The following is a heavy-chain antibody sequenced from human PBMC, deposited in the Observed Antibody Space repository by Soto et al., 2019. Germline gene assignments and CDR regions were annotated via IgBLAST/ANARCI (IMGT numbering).Heavy chain of an antibody. D-gene: IGHD6-13*01. Sequence: SETLSLTCAVYVGSFSGYYWSWIRQPPGKGLEGIGEINHSGSTNYNPSLKSRGSISVDTSKNQFSLKLSSVTAADTAVYYCARGKGYSSSWYLDYWGQGTLVTVSS. CDR2: INHSGST. V-gene: IGHV4-34*01. CDR1: VGSFSGYY. J-gene: IGHJ4*02. CDR3: ARGKGYSSSWYLDY.